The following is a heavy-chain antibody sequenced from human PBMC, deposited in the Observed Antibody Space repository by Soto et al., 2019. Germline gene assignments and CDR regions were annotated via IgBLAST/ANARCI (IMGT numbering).Heavy chain of an antibody. D-gene: IGHD2-15*01. J-gene: IGHJ4*02. Sequence: SLRLSCAASGFPLSSYRMPWLRQDPGKGLEWVADLWYDGSNKYYADSVKCRFTISRDNSKNTLYLQMISLSAEDTAVYYCARDKKRVVAATTFDYWGQGT. CDR3: ARDKKRVVAATTFDY. V-gene: IGHV3-33*01. CDR1: GFPLSSYR. CDR2: LWYDGSNK.